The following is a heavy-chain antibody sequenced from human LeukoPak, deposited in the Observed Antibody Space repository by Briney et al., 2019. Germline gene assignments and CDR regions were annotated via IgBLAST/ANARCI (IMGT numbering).Heavy chain of an antibody. V-gene: IGHV1-46*01. CDR3: ARDSYHYYDSSGLNY. J-gene: IGHJ4*02. D-gene: IGHD3-22*01. CDR2: INPSGGST. Sequence: ASVKVSCKASGYTFTSYYIHWVRQAPGQGLEWMGIINPSGGSTSYAQRFQGRVTMTRDTSTSTVYMELSSLRSEDTAVYYCARDSYHYYDSSGLNYWGQGTLVTVSS. CDR1: GYTFTSYY.